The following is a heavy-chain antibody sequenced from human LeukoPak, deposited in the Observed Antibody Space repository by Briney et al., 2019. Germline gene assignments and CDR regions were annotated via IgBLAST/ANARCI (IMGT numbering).Heavy chain of an antibody. CDR2: ISPYNDNT. J-gene: IGHJ4*02. CDR1: GYSFPSYG. V-gene: IGHV1-18*01. CDR3: ARVIAAAPTPYYFDY. D-gene: IGHD6-13*01. Sequence: ASVKVSCKASGYSFPSYGISWVRQAPGQGPEWMGWISPYNDNTNYAQKLQGRATLTTDTSTSTAYMELRSLRSDDTAVYYCARVIAAAPTPYYFDYWGQGTLVTVSS.